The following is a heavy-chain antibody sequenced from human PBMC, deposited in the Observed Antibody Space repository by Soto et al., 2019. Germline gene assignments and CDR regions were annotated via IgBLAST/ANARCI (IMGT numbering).Heavy chain of an antibody. D-gene: IGHD1-26*01. J-gene: IGHJ4*02. V-gene: IGHV3-30-3*01. CDR3: ARWSGSYLGY. Sequence: GGSLRLSCAASGFTFSSYAMHWVRQAPGKGLEWVAVISYEGSNKYYADSVKGRFTISRDNSKNTLYLQMNSLRAEDTAVYYCARWSGSYLGYWGQGTLVTVSS. CDR1: GFTFSSYA. CDR2: ISYEGSNK.